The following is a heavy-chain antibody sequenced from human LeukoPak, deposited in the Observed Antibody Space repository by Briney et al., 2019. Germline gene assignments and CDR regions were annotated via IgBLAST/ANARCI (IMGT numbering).Heavy chain of an antibody. J-gene: IGHJ4*02. D-gene: IGHD4/OR15-4a*01. V-gene: IGHV3-66*04. CDR1: GFTFSSYG. CDR2: MYTLGNT. Sequence: GGSLRLSCAASGFTFSSYGMSWVRQAPGKGLEWVSVMYTLGNTNYADSVRGRFTISRDNSKNTLYLQMNSLRAEDTAVYYCARRAGAYSHPYDYWGQGTLVTVSS. CDR3: ARRAGAYSHPYDY.